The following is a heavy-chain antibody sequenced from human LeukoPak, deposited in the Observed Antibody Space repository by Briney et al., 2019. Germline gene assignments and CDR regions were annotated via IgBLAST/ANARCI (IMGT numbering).Heavy chain of an antibody. V-gene: IGHV3-23*01. J-gene: IGHJ4*02. D-gene: IGHD2-15*01. Sequence: PGGSLRLSCEASGFAFSAHGMSWVRQAPGKGREWVSAIGGYGTTTYYGDSVRGRFTISRDNSRNTMYLYMSSLRAEDTAVYFCAKIRLEESATGYWGQGTPVTVSS. CDR1: GFAFSAHG. CDR3: AKIRLEESATGY. CDR2: IGGYGTTT.